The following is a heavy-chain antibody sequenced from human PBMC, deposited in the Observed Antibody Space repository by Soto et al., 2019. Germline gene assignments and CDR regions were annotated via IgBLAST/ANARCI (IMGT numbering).Heavy chain of an antibody. Sequence: PGGSLRLSCAASGFTFSSYAMSWVRQAPGKGLEWVSAISGSGGSTYYADSVKGRFTISRHNSKNTLYLQMNSLRAEDTAVYYCARDWLTIFGVVILFAYYYMDVWGKGTTVTVSS. D-gene: IGHD3-3*01. CDR2: ISGSGGST. CDR3: ARDWLTIFGVVILFAYYYMDV. CDR1: GFTFSSYA. V-gene: IGHV3-23*01. J-gene: IGHJ6*03.